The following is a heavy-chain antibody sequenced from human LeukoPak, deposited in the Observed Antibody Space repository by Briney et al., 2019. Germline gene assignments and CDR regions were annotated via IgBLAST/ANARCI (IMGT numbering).Heavy chain of an antibody. CDR1: GYIFTSYY. CDR3: ARDRITIFGVVIQTFDY. J-gene: IGHJ4*02. CDR2: INPSGGST. D-gene: IGHD3-3*01. V-gene: IGHV1-46*01. Sequence: ASVKVSCKASGYIFTSYYMHWVRQAPGQGLEWMGIINPSGGSTSYAQKFQGRVTMTRDTSTSTVYMELSSLRSEDTAVYYCARDRITIFGVVIQTFDYWGQGTLVTVSS.